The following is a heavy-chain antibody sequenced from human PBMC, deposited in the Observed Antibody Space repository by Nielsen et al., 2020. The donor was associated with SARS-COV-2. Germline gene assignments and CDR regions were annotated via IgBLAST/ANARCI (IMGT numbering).Heavy chain of an antibody. D-gene: IGHD2-21*02. V-gene: IGHV7-4-1*02. Sequence: ASVKVSCKASGYTFTNYAMNWVRQAPGQGLEWMGWISTDSGNPTYAQDFTGRFVFTLDTSVTTTYLQISNLKAEDTAVYYCAREQSFCGVDCYSYFDFWGQGALVTVSS. CDR2: ISTDSGNP. CDR3: AREQSFCGVDCYSYFDF. J-gene: IGHJ4*02. CDR1: GYTFTNYA.